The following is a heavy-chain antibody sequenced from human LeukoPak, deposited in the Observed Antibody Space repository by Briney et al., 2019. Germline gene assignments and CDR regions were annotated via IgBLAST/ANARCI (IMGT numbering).Heavy chain of an antibody. CDR2: INHLGSA. D-gene: IGHD5-12*01. Sequence: SETLSLTCSVSGYSITSTSFWAWIRQTPGKGLEWIGSINHLGSAYYNPSLESRVTISVDTSKNHFSLNLKSVTAADTAVYYCAREDGSSGYDDFWGQGTLVTVSS. J-gene: IGHJ4*02. CDR3: AREDGSSGYDDF. V-gene: IGHV4-38-2*02. CDR1: GYSITSTSF.